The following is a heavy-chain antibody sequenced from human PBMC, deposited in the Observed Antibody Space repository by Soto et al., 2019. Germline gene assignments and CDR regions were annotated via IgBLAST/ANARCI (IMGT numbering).Heavy chain of an antibody. J-gene: IGHJ6*02. Sequence: SETLSLTCAVYGGSFSGYYRSWIRQPPGKGLEWIGEINHSGSTNYNPSLKSRVTISVDTSKNQFSLKLSSVTAADTAVYYCARVRGSSYYYYGMDVWGQGTRVTVSS. V-gene: IGHV4-34*01. CDR2: INHSGST. CDR3: ARVRGSSYYYYGMDV. CDR1: GGSFSGYY. D-gene: IGHD6-6*01.